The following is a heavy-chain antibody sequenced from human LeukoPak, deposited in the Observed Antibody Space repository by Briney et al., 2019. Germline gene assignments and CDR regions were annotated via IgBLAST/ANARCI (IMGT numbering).Heavy chain of an antibody. V-gene: IGHV4-34*01. CDR1: GGSISSYY. CDR2: INHRRST. Sequence: SETLSLTCTVSGGSISSYYWSWIRQPPGKGLEWIGEINHRRSTKYSPSLKSRVTISVDTSKNQFSLRLSSVTAADTAVYYCARRVGRWFGERAYYYNYMDVWGKGTTVTISS. CDR3: ARRVGRWFGERAYYYNYMDV. J-gene: IGHJ6*03. D-gene: IGHD3-10*01.